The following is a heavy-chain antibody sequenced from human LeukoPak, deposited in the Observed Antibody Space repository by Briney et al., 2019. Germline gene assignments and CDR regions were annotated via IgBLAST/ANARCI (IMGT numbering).Heavy chain of an antibody. V-gene: IGHV3-7*03. Sequence: GGSLRLSCAASGFTFSSQWMSWVRQAPGKGLEWVANVNQGGTEKYYVDSVKGRFTISRDNSKNTLYLQMNSLRAEDTAVYYCAKDPPRRYYDSSGYYYVDDYWGQGTLVTVSS. CDR2: VNQGGTEK. D-gene: IGHD3-22*01. CDR1: GFTFSSQW. J-gene: IGHJ4*02. CDR3: AKDPPRRYYDSSGYYYVDDY.